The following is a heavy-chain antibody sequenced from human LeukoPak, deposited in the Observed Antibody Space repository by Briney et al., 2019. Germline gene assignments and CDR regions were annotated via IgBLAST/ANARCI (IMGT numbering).Heavy chain of an antibody. J-gene: IGHJ5*02. CDR2: IYYSGST. V-gene: IGHV4-59*05. CDR1: GFTFSSYE. Sequence: PGGSLRLSCAASGFTFSSYEMNWIRQPPGKGLEWIGSIYYSGSTYYNPSLKSRVTISVDTSKNQFSLKLSSVTAADTAVYYCAGQWLVDHNWFDPWGQGTLVTVSS. D-gene: IGHD6-19*01. CDR3: AGQWLVDHNWFDP.